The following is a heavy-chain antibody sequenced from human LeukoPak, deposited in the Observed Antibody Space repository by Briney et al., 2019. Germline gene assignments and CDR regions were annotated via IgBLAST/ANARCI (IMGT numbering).Heavy chain of an antibody. CDR3: ARHRRLITIFGVAVTLHAHDAFDI. CDR1: GGSISSYY. D-gene: IGHD3-3*01. Sequence: SETLSLTCTVSGGSISSYYWSWIRQPPGKGLEWIGYIYYSGSTNYNPSLKSRVTISVDTSKNQFSLKLSSVTAADTAVYYCARHRRLITIFGVAVTLHAHDAFDIWGQGTMVTVSS. CDR2: IYYSGST. J-gene: IGHJ3*02. V-gene: IGHV4-59*08.